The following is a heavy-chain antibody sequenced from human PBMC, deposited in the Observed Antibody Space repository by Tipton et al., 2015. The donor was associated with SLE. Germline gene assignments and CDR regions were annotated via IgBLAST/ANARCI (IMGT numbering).Heavy chain of an antibody. Sequence: TLSLTCTVSGGSTFSYYWSWIRQPPGKGLEWIGYIYFSGSTNYNPSLRSRVTMSIDTSNNQFSLKLSSVTAADTAVYFCARDGGAAAESYNYYMDVWGRGTTVTVSS. CDR3: ARDGGAAAESYNYYMDV. V-gene: IGHV4-59*01. CDR2: IYFSGST. D-gene: IGHD6-13*01. CDR1: GGSTFSYY. J-gene: IGHJ6*03.